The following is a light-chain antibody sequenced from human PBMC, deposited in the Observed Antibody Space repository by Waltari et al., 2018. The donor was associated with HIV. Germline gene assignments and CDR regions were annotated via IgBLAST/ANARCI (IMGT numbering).Light chain of an antibody. CDR3: QSYANGLAVV. Sequence: QSVLTQPPSVSGAPGQRATISCTGGRPNIGAPYDLHWSQQCPGTAPKPRYQRSPSRAPGVLNRVSGSKSGTSASLASAGLQAEDEAHYYCQSYANGLAVVFGGGNKRTVL. J-gene: IGLJ2*01. CDR1: RPNIGAPYD. V-gene: IGLV1-40*01. CDR2: RSP.